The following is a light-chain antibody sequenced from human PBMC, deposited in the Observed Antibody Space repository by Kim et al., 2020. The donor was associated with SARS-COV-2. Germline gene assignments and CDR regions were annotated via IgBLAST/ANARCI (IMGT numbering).Light chain of an antibody. Sequence: GKTARITCGGNKIGRKSVHWYQRKPGQAPVLVIYYDSDRPSGIPERFSGSNSGNTATLTISRVEAGDEADYYCQVWDSSSDHPVFGGGTQLTVL. V-gene: IGLV3-21*04. J-gene: IGLJ3*02. CDR2: YDS. CDR1: KIGRKS. CDR3: QVWDSSSDHPV.